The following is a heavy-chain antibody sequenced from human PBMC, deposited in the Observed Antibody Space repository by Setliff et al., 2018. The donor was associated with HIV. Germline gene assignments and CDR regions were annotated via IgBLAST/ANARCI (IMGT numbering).Heavy chain of an antibody. D-gene: IGHD6-13*01. J-gene: IGHJ3*01. CDR1: GFTFTGYY. CDR2: INPNSGGT. Sequence: ASVKVSCKASGFTFTGYYLHWVRQAPGQGLEWMGWINPNSGGTNYAQKFQGRVTMTRDTSISTAYMELSRVKSDDTAVYYCARGSGYTRSWVPGGSWGQGTMVTVS. V-gene: IGHV1-2*02. CDR3: ARGSGYTRSWVPGGS.